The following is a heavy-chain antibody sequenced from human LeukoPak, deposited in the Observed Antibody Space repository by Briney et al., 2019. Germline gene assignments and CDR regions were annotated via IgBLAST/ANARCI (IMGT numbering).Heavy chain of an antibody. CDR3: ARMKGIGVSKFYFDP. D-gene: IGHD3-16*01. CDR2: INSGDLDS. Sequence: GGSLRLSCAASGFAFSSYARGWVRQAPGKGLEWVSSINSGDLDSRYAASVKGRFAISRDISKNTLFLQMNSLRAEDTAVYYCARMKGIGVSKFYFDPWGQGTLVTISS. J-gene: IGHJ4*02. CDR1: GFAFSSYA. V-gene: IGHV3-23*01.